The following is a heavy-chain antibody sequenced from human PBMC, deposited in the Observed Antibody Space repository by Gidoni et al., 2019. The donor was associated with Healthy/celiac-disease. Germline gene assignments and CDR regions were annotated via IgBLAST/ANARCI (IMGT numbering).Heavy chain of an antibody. CDR3: AKDGYYYDSSGYYPNWFDP. CDR1: GFTFSSYA. D-gene: IGHD3-22*01. CDR2: ISGSGGST. V-gene: IGHV3-23*04. Sequence: EVQLVESGGGLVQPGGSLRLSCAASGFTFSSYAMSWVRQAPGKGLEWVSAISGSGGSTYYADSVKGRFTISRDNSKNTLYLQMNSLRAEDTAVDYCAKDGYYYDSSGYYPNWFDPWGQGTLVTVSS. J-gene: IGHJ5*02.